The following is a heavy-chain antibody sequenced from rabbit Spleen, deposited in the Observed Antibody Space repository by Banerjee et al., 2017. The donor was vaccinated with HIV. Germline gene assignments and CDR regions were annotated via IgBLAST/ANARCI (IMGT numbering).Heavy chain of an antibody. D-gene: IGHD8-1*01. J-gene: IGHJ6*01. CDR1: GFDFNSAHY. V-gene: IGHV1S40*01. Sequence: QQLVESGGGLVKPGASLTLTCTASGFDFNSAHYMCWVRQAPGKGLEWIGYIDPVFGSTYYATWAKGRFTCSKTSSTTVTLQMTSLTVADTATYFCARDTGSSFSSYGMDLWGPGTLVTVS. CDR2: IDPVFGST. CDR3: ARDTGSSFSSYGMDL.